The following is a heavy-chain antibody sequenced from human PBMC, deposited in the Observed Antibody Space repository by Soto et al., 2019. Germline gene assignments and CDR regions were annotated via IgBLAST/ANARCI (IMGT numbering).Heavy chain of an antibody. CDR1: GYSFTSLD. CDR3: ARGVSAGGDY. CDR2: MEPSTGRT. J-gene: IGHJ4*02. Sequence: QVQLVQSGAEVREPGASVKVSCKASGYSFTSLDINWVRQTAGQGLEWMGWMEPSTGRTGYAQKFQGRVTMTRDTSINTAYMELTTLTSDDTACYYCARGVSAGGDYWGQGTLVIVSS. V-gene: IGHV1-8*01. D-gene: IGHD1-26*01.